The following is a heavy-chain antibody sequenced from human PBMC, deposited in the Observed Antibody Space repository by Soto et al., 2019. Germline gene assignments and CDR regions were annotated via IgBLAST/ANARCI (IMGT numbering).Heavy chain of an antibody. D-gene: IGHD5-12*01. Sequence: QVQLVQSGAEVKKPGASVKVSCKASGYTFTSYGISWVRQAPGQGLEWMGWISAYNGNTKYAQKLQGRVTMTTDKTTKKALKELMSLRADDEAVLYCGGKANYFDYWGPGTLVTVSS. J-gene: IGHJ4*02. CDR3: GGKANYFDY. CDR2: ISAYNGNT. V-gene: IGHV1-18*01. CDR1: GYTFTSYG.